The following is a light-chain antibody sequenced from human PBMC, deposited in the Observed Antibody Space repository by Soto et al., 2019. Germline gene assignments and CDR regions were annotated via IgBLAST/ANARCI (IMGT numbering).Light chain of an antibody. Sequence: DIQMTQSPSSLSASVGDRVTITCQASQDISNYLNWYQQKPGKAPKLLSYDASNLETGVPSRFSGSGSGTDFTFTISSLKPEDIETYYCQQYDNLPLTFGGGTKVDIK. V-gene: IGKV1-33*01. J-gene: IGKJ4*01. CDR2: DAS. CDR1: QDISNY. CDR3: QQYDNLPLT.